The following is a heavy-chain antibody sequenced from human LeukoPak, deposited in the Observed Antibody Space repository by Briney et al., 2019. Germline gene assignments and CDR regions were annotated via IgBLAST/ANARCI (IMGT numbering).Heavy chain of an antibody. V-gene: IGHV5-51*01. CDR1: GYSFTSYW. J-gene: IGHJ6*03. D-gene: IGHD1-14*01. CDR3: ARSALGPASDYYYMDV. CDR2: IYPGDSDT. Sequence: GESLKISXKGSGYSFTSYWIGWVRQMPGKGLEWMGIIYPGDSDTRYSPSFQGQVTISADKSISTAYLQWSSLKASDTAMYYCARSALGPASDYYYMDVWGKGTTVTVSS.